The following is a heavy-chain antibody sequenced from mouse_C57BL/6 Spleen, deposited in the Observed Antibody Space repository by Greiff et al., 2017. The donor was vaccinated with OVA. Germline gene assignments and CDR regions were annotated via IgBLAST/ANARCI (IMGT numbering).Heavy chain of an antibody. CDR3: ARPGYHGSSFYYAMDY. CDR2: ISSGSSTI. V-gene: IGHV5-17*01. Sequence: EVKLVESGGGLVKPGGSLKLSCAASGFTFSDYGMHWVRQAPEKGLEWVAYISSGSSTIYYADTVKGRFTISRDNAKNTLFLQMTSLRSEDTAMYYCARPGYHGSSFYYAMDYWGQGTSVTVSS. CDR1: GFTFSDYG. J-gene: IGHJ4*01. D-gene: IGHD1-1*01.